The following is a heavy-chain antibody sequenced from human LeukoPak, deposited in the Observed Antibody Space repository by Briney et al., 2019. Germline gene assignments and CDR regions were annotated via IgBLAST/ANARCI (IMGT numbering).Heavy chain of an antibody. V-gene: IGHV4-34*01. Sequence: PSETLSLTCAVYGGSFSGYHWSWIRQSPGMGLEWIGEISHDESATYNPSLKSRVTISVDTSKNQFSLKLRSVTAADTAVYYCARVNLLGYCTNGVCPGGGLPFDYWGQGTPVTISS. CDR3: ARVNLLGYCTNGVCPGGGLPFDY. D-gene: IGHD2-8*01. CDR1: GGSFSGYH. CDR2: ISHDESA. J-gene: IGHJ4*02.